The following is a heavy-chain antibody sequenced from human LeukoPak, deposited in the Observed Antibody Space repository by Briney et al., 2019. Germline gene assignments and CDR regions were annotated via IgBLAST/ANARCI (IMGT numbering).Heavy chain of an antibody. J-gene: IGHJ4*02. CDR3: ARNYYDSSGYYYIDY. D-gene: IGHD3-22*01. Sequence: GGSLRLSCAASGLTFSSYAMSWVRQAPGKGLEWVSGINWNGGSTGYADSVKGRFTISRDNAKNSLYLQMNSLRAEDTALYYCARNYYDSSGYYYIDYWGQGSLVTVSS. CDR2: INWNGGST. CDR1: GLTFSSYA. V-gene: IGHV3-20*04.